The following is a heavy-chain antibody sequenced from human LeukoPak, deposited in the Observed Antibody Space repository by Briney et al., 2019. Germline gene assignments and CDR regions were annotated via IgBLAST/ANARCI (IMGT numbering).Heavy chain of an antibody. Sequence: ASVKVSCKASGYTFTGYYMHWVRQAPGHGLDWMGRINPNSGGTNYAQKFQGRVTMSRDTSISTAYMELSRLRSDDTAVYYCARSQGYYYDSSGYLLDYWGQGTLVTVSS. CDR3: ARSQGYYYDSSGYLLDY. V-gene: IGHV1-2*06. D-gene: IGHD3-22*01. CDR1: GYTFTGYY. J-gene: IGHJ4*02. CDR2: INPNSGGT.